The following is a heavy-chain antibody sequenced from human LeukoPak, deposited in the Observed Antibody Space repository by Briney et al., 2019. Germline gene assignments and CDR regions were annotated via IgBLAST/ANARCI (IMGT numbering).Heavy chain of an antibody. J-gene: IGHJ4*02. CDR2: IIPIFGTA. Sequence: ASVKVSCKAPGGTFSSYAISWVRQAPGQGLEWMGGIIPIFGTANYAQKFQGRVTITTDESTSTAYMALSSLRSEDTAVYYCAGAQVYSYGYVEYYFDYWGQGTLVTVSS. CDR1: GGTFSSYA. V-gene: IGHV1-69*05. D-gene: IGHD5-18*01. CDR3: AGAQVYSYGYVEYYFDY.